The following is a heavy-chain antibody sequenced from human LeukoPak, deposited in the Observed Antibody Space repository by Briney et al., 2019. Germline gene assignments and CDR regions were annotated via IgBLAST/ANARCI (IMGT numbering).Heavy chain of an antibody. CDR1: GGTFSSYA. D-gene: IGHD2-15*01. J-gene: IGHJ5*02. V-gene: IGHV1-69*01. CDR2: IIPIFGTA. CDR3: ARAVDATGVSWFDT. Sequence: GSSAKVSCKASGGTFSSYAISWVRQAPGQGLEWMGGIIPIFGTANNAQKFQGRVTITADESTSTAYMELSSLRSEDTAVYYCARAVDATGVSWFDTWGQGTLATVSS.